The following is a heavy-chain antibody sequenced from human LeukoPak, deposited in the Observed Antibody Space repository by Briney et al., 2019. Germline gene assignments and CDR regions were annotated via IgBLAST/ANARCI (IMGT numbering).Heavy chain of an antibody. D-gene: IGHD6-19*01. V-gene: IGHV4-59*08. CDR3: ARHAFFGEKDRSGWYGWFDP. J-gene: IGHJ5*02. CDR2: IYYSGST. CDR1: GGSISSYY. Sequence: SETLSLTCSVSGGSISSYYWICIRQPPGKGLEWIGYIYYSGSTNYNPSLKSRVTISVDTSKNQFSLKLSSVTAADTAVYYCARHAFFGEKDRSGWYGWFDPWGQGTLVTVSS.